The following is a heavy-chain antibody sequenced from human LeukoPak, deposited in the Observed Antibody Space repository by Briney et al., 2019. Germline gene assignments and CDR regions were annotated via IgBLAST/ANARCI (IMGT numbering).Heavy chain of an antibody. CDR1: GFTFSSYS. D-gene: IGHD6-13*01. CDR2: ISSSSSYI. CDR3: ARDLPVAAAAGISDY. V-gene: IGHV3-21*01. J-gene: IGHJ4*02. Sequence: PGGSLRLSCAAPGFTFSSYSMNWVRQAPGKGLGWVSSISSSSSYIYYADSVKGRFTISRDNAKNSLYLQMNSLRAEDTAVYYCARDLPVAAAAGISDYWGQGTLVTVSS.